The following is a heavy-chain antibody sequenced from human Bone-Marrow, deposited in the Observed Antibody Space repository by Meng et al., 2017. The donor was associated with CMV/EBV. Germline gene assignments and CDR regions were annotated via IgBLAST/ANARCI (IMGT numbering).Heavy chain of an antibody. Sequence: GESLKISCAASGFTLSTYWMHWVRQVPGKGLVWVSRISSDGSSTRSYADSVKGRFTISRDNAKNTLYLQMNSLRAEDTAVYYCVRGAMCSSTSCYKYYYYGMDVWGQGTTVTVSS. V-gene: IGHV3-74*01. J-gene: IGHJ6*02. CDR3: VRGAMCSSTSCYKYYYYGMDV. CDR2: ISSDGSSTR. CDR1: GFTLSTYW. D-gene: IGHD2-2*02.